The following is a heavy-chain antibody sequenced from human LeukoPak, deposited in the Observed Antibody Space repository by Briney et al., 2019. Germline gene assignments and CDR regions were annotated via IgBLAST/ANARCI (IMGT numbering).Heavy chain of an antibody. J-gene: IGHJ6*02. CDR3: AKVRTYFYHGLDV. V-gene: IGHV4-59*01. D-gene: IGHD1-14*01. Sequence: SETLSLTCTVSGGSISSYYWSWIRQPPGKGLEWIGYIYYSGSTNYNPSLKSRVTISVDTSKNQFSLKLSSVTAADTAVYYCAKVRTYFYHGLDVWGQGTTVTVSS. CDR1: GGSISSYY. CDR2: IYYSGST.